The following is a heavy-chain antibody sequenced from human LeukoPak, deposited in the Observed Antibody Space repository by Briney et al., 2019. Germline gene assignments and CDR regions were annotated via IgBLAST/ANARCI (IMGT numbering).Heavy chain of an antibody. CDR3: ARDQVVRGVIISHDY. V-gene: IGHV4-61*02. J-gene: IGHJ4*02. Sequence: TLSLTCTVSGGSISSGSYYWSWLRQPAGTGLEWIGRIYTSGSTNYNPSLKSRVTISVDTSKNQFSLKLSSVTAADTAVYYCARDQVVRGVIISHDYWGQGTLVTVSS. CDR1: GGSISSGSYY. CDR2: IYTSGST. D-gene: IGHD3-10*01.